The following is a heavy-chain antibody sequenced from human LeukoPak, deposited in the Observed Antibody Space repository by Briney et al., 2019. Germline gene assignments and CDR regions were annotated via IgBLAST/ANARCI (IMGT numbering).Heavy chain of an antibody. CDR1: GYSISSGYY. CDR2: IYYSGST. Sequence: SVTLSLICTVSGYSISSGYYWGWIRQPPGKGLEWIGYIYYSGSTNYNPSLKSRVTISVDTSKNQFSLKLTSVTAADTAVYYCARTTEGGYTYGYFYYYYMDVWGKGTTVTISS. J-gene: IGHJ6*03. V-gene: IGHV4-61*01. CDR3: ARTTEGGYTYGYFYYYYMDV. D-gene: IGHD5-18*01.